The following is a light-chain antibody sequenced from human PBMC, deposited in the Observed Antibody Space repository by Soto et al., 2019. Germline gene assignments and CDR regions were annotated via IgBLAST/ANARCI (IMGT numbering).Light chain of an antibody. CDR1: QSISPW. CDR2: DAS. J-gene: IGKJ2*03. CDR3: QQYSSFYS. V-gene: IGKV1-5*01. Sequence: DIQMTQSPSTLSASVGDRVTITCRARQSISPWLAWYQQKPGKAPKLLIYDASNLESGVPSRFSGSGSGTEFTLTISSLQPDDFATYYCQQYSSFYSFGQGTKGDIK.